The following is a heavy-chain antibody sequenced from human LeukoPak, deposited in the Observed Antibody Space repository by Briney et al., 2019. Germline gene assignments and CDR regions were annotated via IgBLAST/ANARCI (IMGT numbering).Heavy chain of an antibody. V-gene: IGHV1-69*13. CDR3: ARIPRTPGDYGMDV. CDR1: GGTFSSYA. D-gene: IGHD3-10*01. CDR2: IIPIFGTA. Sequence: RASVKVSCKAPGGTFSSYAISWVRQAPGQGLEWMGGIIPIFGTANYAQKFQGRVTITADESTSTAYMELSSLRSEDTAVYYCARIPRTPGDYGMDVWGKGTTVTVSS. J-gene: IGHJ6*04.